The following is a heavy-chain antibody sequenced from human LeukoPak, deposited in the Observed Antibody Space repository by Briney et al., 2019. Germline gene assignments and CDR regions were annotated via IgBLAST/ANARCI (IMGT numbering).Heavy chain of an antibody. V-gene: IGHV3-7*01. J-gene: IGHJ4*02. D-gene: IGHD1-20*01. Sequence: GGSLRLSCAASGFTFSRHWMSWVRQAPGKGLEWVAKIKPDGGEKYYVDSVKGRFTVSRDNAETSLYLQMNSLRADDTAVYYCAREFNWNFDCWGQGTLVTVSS. CDR1: GFTFSRHW. CDR2: IKPDGGEK. CDR3: AREFNWNFDC.